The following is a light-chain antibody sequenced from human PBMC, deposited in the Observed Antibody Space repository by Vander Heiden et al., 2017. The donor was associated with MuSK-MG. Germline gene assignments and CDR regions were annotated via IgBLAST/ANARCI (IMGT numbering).Light chain of an antibody. CDR2: DAS. J-gene: IGKJ1*01. Sequence: EIVLTQSPGTLSLSPGERATLSCRASQSVSSFLVWYQQKPGQAPRLLIYDASSRTTGTPDRVRGSGSGTDFTLTISRLEPEDFGVYFCQQYGSSPWTFGQGTKVEIK. V-gene: IGKV3-20*01. CDR1: QSVSSF. CDR3: QQYGSSPWT.